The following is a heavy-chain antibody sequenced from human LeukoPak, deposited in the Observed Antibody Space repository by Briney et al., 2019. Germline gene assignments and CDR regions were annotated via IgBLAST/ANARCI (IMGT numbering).Heavy chain of an antibody. V-gene: IGHV4-34*01. D-gene: IGHD1-7*01. CDR1: GGSFSGYY. CDR2: INHSGST. Sequence: SETLSLTCAVYGGSFSGYYWSWIRQPPGKGLEWIGEINHSGSTNYNPSLKSRVTISVDTSKNQFSLKLSSVTAADTAVYYCARDDWHYGFDPWGQGTLVTVSS. CDR3: ARDDWHYGFDP. J-gene: IGHJ5*02.